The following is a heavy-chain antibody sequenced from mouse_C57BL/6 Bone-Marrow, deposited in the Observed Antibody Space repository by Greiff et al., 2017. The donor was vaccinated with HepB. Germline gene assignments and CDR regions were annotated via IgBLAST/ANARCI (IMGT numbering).Heavy chain of an antibody. CDR2: INPYNGGT. D-gene: IGHD3-2*02. V-gene: IGHV1-19*01. CDR1: GYTFTDYY. J-gene: IGHJ3*01. CDR3: AKEKDSSGYNWFAY. Sequence: VQLQQSGPVLVKPGASVKMSCKASGYTFTDYYMNWVKQSHGKSLEWIGVINPYNGGTSYNQKFKGKATLTVDKSSSTAYMELNSLTSEDSAVYYCAKEKDSSGYNWFAYWGQGTLVTVSA.